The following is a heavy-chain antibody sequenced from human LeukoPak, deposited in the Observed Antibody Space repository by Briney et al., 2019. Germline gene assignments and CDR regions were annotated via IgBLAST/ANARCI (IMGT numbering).Heavy chain of an antibody. CDR1: GGSISSYY. CDR2: INHSGST. Sequence: PSETLSLTCTVSGGSISSYYWSWIRQPPGKGLEWIGEINHSGSTNYNPSPKSRVTISVDTSKNQFSLKLSSVTAADTAVYYCARRPYYYGSGSAGVYYYYYMDVWGKGTTVTISS. J-gene: IGHJ6*03. V-gene: IGHV4-34*01. CDR3: ARRPYYYGSGSAGVYYYYYMDV. D-gene: IGHD3-10*01.